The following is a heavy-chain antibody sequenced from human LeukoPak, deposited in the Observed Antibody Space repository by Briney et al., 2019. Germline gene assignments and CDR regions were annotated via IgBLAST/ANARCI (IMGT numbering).Heavy chain of an antibody. CDR1: GFTFSSYG. J-gene: IGHJ4*02. Sequence: GSLRLSCAASGFTFSSYGMHWVRQAPGKGLEWVAFIRYDGSNKYYADSVKGRFTISRDNSKNTLYLQMNSLRAEDTAVYYCAVRGVVSSDYWGQGTLVTVSS. CDR2: IRYDGSNK. V-gene: IGHV3-30*02. D-gene: IGHD3-10*01. CDR3: AVRGVVSSDY.